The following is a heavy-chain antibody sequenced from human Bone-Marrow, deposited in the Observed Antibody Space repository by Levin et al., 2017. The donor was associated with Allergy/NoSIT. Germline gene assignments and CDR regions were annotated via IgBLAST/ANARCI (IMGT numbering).Heavy chain of an antibody. CDR1: GVSVTSTNFY. Sequence: PSETLSLTCTVSGVSVTSTNFYWTWMRQAPGKGLEWIGYIYSSGSTHYNPSLTSRVTISVDTSKNQFSLKLNSVTAADTAVYFCARDRDHYDSWGYHLSAFDIWGQGTTVTVSS. V-gene: IGHV4-61*01. CDR3: ARDRDHYDSWGYHLSAFDI. CDR2: IYSSGST. D-gene: IGHD3-22*01. J-gene: IGHJ6*02.